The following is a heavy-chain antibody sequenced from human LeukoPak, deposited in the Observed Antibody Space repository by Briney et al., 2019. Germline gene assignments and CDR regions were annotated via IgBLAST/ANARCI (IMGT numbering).Heavy chain of an antibody. Sequence: SETLSLTCAVYGGSFSGYYWSWIRQPPGKGLEWIGEINHSGSTNYNPSLKSRVTISVDTSKNQFSLKLSSVTAADTAVYYCARGTPDRIQLWLLGGFDYWGQGTLVTVSS. CDR3: ARGTPDRIQLWLLGGFDY. CDR1: GGSFSGYY. CDR2: INHSGST. V-gene: IGHV4-34*01. D-gene: IGHD5-18*01. J-gene: IGHJ4*02.